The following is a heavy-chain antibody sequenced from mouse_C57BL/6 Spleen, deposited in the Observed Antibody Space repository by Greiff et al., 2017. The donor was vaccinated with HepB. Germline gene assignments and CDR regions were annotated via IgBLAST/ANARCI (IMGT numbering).Heavy chain of an antibody. Sequence: DVQLQESGGGLVQPGGSMKLSCVASGFTFSNYWMNWVRQSPEKGLEWVAQIRLKSDNYATHYAESVKGRFTISRDDSKSSVYLQMNNLRAEDTGIYYCTAPYGSSSWFAYWGQGTLVTVSA. J-gene: IGHJ3*01. D-gene: IGHD1-1*01. CDR2: IRLKSDNYAT. CDR3: TAPYGSSSWFAY. CDR1: GFTFSNYW. V-gene: IGHV6-3*01.